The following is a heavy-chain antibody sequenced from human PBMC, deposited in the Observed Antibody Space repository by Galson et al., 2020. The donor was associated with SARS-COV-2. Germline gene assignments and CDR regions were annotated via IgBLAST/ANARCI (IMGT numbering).Heavy chain of an antibody. V-gene: IGHV4-39*01. CDR1: GDSISSSSYY. CDR2: IYYSGST. CDR3: ARNLKTSRAFDI. J-gene: IGHJ3*02. Sequence: ASETLCLTCTVSGDSISSSSYYWGWIRQPPGKGLEWIGNIYYSGSTYYNPSLKSRVTISVDTSKNQFSLMVSSVTAADTAVYYCARNLKTSRAFDIWGHGTMVTVSS.